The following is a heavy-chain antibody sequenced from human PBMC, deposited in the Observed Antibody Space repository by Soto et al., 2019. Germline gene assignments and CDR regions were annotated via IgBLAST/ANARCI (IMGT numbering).Heavy chain of an antibody. Sequence: EVQLLESGGGLVQPGGSLRLSCAASGFTFSSYDMHWVRQVIGRGMEWVSAISTASNSHYADSVKGRFTVSRENAKNSLYLQMNGLTAGDTAVYYCAREWEVTGYWYFDLWGRGTLVTVSS. CDR1: GFTFSSYD. D-gene: IGHD1-26*01. CDR3: AREWEVTGYWYFDL. V-gene: IGHV3-13*01. J-gene: IGHJ2*01. CDR2: ISTASNS.